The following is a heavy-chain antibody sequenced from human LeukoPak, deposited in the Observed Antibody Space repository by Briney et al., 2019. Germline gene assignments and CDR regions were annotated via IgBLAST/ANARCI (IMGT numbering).Heavy chain of an antibody. CDR1: GFNFNTYW. Sequence: GGSLRLSCAASGFNFNTYWMSWVRQAPGKGLEWVSGIIGGAGGTYYADSVKGRFTISRDNAKNTLYLQMNSLRAEDTAVYYCAHGSMYQLDYWGQGTLVTVSS. D-gene: IGHD2-2*01. V-gene: IGHV3-23*01. CDR2: IIGGAGGT. CDR3: AHGSMYQLDY. J-gene: IGHJ4*02.